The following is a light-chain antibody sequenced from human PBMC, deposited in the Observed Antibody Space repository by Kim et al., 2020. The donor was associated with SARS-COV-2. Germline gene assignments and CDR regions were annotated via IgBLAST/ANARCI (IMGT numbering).Light chain of an antibody. V-gene: IGLV3-19*01. J-gene: IGLJ2*01. CDR1: SLRSYY. Sequence: VALGQTVSITCQGDSLRSYYATWYKQKPGQAPILVIYGKNNRPSGIPDRFSGSSSGNTASLTITGTQAGDEADYYCNSRDSNDNVVFGGGTQLTVL. CDR2: GKN. CDR3: NSRDSNDNVV.